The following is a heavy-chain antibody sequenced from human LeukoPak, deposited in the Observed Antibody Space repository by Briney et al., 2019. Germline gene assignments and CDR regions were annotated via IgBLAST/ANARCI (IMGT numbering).Heavy chain of an antibody. CDR1: GFTVSSNY. D-gene: IGHD5-18*01. Sequence: GGSLRLSCAASGFTVSSNYMSWVRQAPGKGLEWVSVIYSGGTTNYADSVKGRFTISRDNSKNTLFLQMNSLRAEDTAVYYCAKRMQLWLYFDYWGQGTLVTVSS. CDR2: IYSGGTT. V-gene: IGHV3-53*01. J-gene: IGHJ4*02. CDR3: AKRMQLWLYFDY.